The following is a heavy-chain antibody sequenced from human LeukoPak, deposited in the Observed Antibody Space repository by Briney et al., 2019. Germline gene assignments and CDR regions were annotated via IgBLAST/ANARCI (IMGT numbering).Heavy chain of an antibody. J-gene: IGHJ4*02. D-gene: IGHD6-13*01. Sequence: GASVKVSCKASGYTFTGYYMHWVRQAPGQGLEWMGWINPNRGGTNYAQKFQGRVTMNRDTSISTAYMELSRLRSDDTAVYYCARALGRIAAAGTGYWGQGTLVTVSS. CDR3: ARALGRIAAAGTGY. CDR1: GYTFTGYY. CDR2: INPNRGGT. V-gene: IGHV1-2*02.